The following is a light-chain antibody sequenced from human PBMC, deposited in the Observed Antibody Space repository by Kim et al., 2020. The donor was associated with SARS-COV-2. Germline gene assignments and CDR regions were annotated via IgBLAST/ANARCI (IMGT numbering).Light chain of an antibody. Sequence: SYELTQPPSVSVSPGQTARITCSGDALPKQYAYWYQQKPGQAPVLVIYKDSERPSGIPERFSGSSSGTTVTLTISGVQAEDEADYYCQSADSQDGVVFGGGTQLTVL. CDR2: KDS. V-gene: IGLV3-25*03. J-gene: IGLJ2*01. CDR1: ALPKQY. CDR3: QSADSQDGVV.